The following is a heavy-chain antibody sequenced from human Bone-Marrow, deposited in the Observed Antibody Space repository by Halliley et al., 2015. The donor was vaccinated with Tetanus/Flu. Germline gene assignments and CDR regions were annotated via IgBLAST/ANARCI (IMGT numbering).Heavy chain of an antibody. Sequence: GSGGNTYYADSVKGRFTISRDNSKNTLSLQMNSLRPEDTAVYYCASWAGTDYYGSGSPPLDYWGQGTLVTVSS. CDR2: GSGGNT. CDR3: ASWAGTDYYGSGSPPLDY. J-gene: IGHJ4*02. V-gene: IGHV3-23*01. D-gene: IGHD3-10*01.